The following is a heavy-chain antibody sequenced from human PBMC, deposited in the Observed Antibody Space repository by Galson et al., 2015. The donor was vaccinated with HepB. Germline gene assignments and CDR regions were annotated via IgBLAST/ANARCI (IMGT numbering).Heavy chain of an antibody. CDR2: ISGYNGNT. D-gene: IGHD4-23*01. J-gene: IGHJ4*02. CDR1: GYTFTTYS. V-gene: IGHV1-18*01. CDR3: ARVVRGAAPHFDY. Sequence: SVKVSCKASGYTFTTYSITWVRQAPGQGLEWMGWISGYNGNTNYAQKLQGRVTMTTDTPTSTAYMELRSLRSDDTAVYSCARVVRGAAPHFDYWGQGTLVTVSS.